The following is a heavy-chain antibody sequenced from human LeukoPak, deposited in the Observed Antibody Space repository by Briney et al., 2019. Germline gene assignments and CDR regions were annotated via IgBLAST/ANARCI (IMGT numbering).Heavy chain of an antibody. V-gene: IGHV3-23*01. D-gene: IGHD3-9*01. Sequence: GGSLRLSCAVSGITLSNYGMTWVRQAPGKGLEWVAGISDTGGRTNYADSVKGRFTISRDNPKNTLYLQMNSLRAEDTAVYFCATTVPGYPDDYFDNWGQGTLVTVSS. CDR1: GITLSNYG. CDR2: ISDTGGRT. CDR3: ATTVPGYPDDYFDN. J-gene: IGHJ4*02.